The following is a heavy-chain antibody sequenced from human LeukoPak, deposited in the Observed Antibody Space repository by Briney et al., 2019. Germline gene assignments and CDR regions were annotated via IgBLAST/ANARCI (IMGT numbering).Heavy chain of an antibody. D-gene: IGHD2-2*01. V-gene: IGHV4-39*01. CDR1: GGSISSSSYY. Sequence: PSETLSLTCTVSGGSISSSSYYWGWIRQPPGKGLEWIGSIYYSGSTYYNPSLKSRVTISVDTSKNQFSLKLSSVTAADTAVYYCARPGYCSSTSCYGWFDPWGQGTLVIVPP. CDR2: IYYSGST. J-gene: IGHJ5*02. CDR3: ARPGYCSSTSCYGWFDP.